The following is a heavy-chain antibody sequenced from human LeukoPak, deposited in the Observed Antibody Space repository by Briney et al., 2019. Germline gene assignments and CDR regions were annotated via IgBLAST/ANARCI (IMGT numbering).Heavy chain of an antibody. D-gene: IGHD2-2*01. CDR3: ARQEADPHRLLFR. J-gene: IGHJ4*02. CDR2: INPNSGGT. V-gene: IGHV1-2*02. Sequence: ASVKVSCKASGYTFTGYYMHWVRQAPGQGLEWMGWINPNSGGTNYAQKFQGRVTMTRDTSISTAYMELSRLRSDDTAVYYCARQEADPHRLLFRWGQGTLVTVSS. CDR1: GYTFTGYY.